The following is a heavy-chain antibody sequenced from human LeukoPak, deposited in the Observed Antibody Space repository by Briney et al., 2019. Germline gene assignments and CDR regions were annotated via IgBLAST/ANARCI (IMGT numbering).Heavy chain of an antibody. CDR2: IYSGGST. V-gene: IGHV3-53*01. J-gene: IGHJ2*01. CDR3: ARDQEGRSCSGGTCYLGWSFDL. Sequence: GGSLRLSCAASGLIVSNNYMNWVRLAPGKGLEWVSIIYSGGSTHYADSVKGRFTVSRDNSKNTLYLQMNSLRAEDTAVYYCARDQEGRSCSGGTCYLGWSFDLWGRGTLVTVSS. CDR1: GLIVSNNY. D-gene: IGHD2-15*01.